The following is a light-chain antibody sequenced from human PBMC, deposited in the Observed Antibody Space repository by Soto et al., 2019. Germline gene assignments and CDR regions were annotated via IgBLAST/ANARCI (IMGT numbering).Light chain of an antibody. CDR3: AVWDDSLYV. V-gene: IGLV1-44*01. CDR2: SNT. J-gene: IGLJ1*01. Sequence: QSVLTQPPSASGTPGQTVTISCSGSSSNIGKNTVNWYQHLPGTAPKLLIYSNTQRPLGVPVRFSGSKSGTSASLAISGLQSDDETDYYCAVWDDSLYVFGSGTKAPS. CDR1: SSNIGKNT.